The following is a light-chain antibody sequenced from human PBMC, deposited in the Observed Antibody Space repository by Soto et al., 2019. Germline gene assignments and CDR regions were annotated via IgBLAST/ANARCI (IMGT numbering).Light chain of an antibody. CDR3: QQSGSSSIT. CDR1: ETVSSSY. J-gene: IGKJ5*01. V-gene: IGKV3-20*01. Sequence: EIVLTQSPGTLSLSPGERATLSCRASETVSSSYLAWYQQRPGQAPRLLIYGSSTRATDIPDRFSGSGSGTDFTVTISRLEPEDFAVYYCQQSGSSSITFGQGTRLEI. CDR2: GSS.